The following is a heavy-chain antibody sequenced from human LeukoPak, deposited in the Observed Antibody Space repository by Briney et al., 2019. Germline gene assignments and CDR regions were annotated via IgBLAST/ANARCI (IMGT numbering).Heavy chain of an antibody. Sequence: GGSLRLSCAASGFTFSSYWMSWVRQAPGKGLEWVANIKQDGSEKYYVGSVKGRFTISRDNAKNSLYLQMNSLRAEDTAVYYCARDPYCSSTSCYRGAFDIWGQGTMVTVSS. CDR1: GFTFSSYW. V-gene: IGHV3-7*01. J-gene: IGHJ3*02. CDR3: ARDPYCSSTSCYRGAFDI. D-gene: IGHD2-2*01. CDR2: IKQDGSEK.